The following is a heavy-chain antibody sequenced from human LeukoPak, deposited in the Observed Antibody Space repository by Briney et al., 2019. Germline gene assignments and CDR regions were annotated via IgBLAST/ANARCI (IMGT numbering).Heavy chain of an antibody. D-gene: IGHD5-12*01. V-gene: IGHV3-23*01. CDR2: ISGSGGST. Sequence: GGSLRLSCAVSGITFTSSTMNWVRQAPGKGLEWVSGISGSGGSTYYADSVKGRFTISRDNSKNTLSLQMNSLRAEDTAVYYCARYRAAPNYFDFWGQGTLVTVSS. J-gene: IGHJ4*02. CDR3: ARYRAAPNYFDF. CDR1: GITFTSST.